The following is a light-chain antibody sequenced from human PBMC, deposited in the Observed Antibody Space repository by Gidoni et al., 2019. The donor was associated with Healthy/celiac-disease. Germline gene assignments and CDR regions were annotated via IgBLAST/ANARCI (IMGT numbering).Light chain of an antibody. V-gene: IGKV3-15*01. CDR3: QQYNNWLT. Sequence: EIVMTQSPATLSVSPGERATLSCRASQSVSSNLAWYKQKPGQAPRPLIYGASTRATGIPARFSGRGSGTEFTLTISSLQSEDFAVYYCQQYNNWLTFGQGTKVEIK. CDR1: QSVSSN. CDR2: GAS. J-gene: IGKJ1*01.